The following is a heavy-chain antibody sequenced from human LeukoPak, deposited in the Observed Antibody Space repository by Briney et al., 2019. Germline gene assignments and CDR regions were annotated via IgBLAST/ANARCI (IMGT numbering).Heavy chain of an antibody. CDR1: GFTFNNYA. Sequence: GGSLRLSCAASGFTFNNYAMHWVRQAPGKGLEWVAVIWYDGTNKYYADSVKGRASISRDNSKNTLYLQMNSLRAEDTALYYCVRSVGATHPGDYWGQGTLVTVSS. D-gene: IGHD1-26*01. CDR2: IWYDGTNK. V-gene: IGHV3-33*08. J-gene: IGHJ4*02. CDR3: VRSVGATHPGDY.